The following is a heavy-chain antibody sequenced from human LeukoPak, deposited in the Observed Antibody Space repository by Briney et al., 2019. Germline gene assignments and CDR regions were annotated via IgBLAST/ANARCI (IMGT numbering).Heavy chain of an antibody. J-gene: IGHJ3*02. D-gene: IGHD3-10*01. CDR1: GGSFSGYY. V-gene: IGHV4-34*01. Sequence: SETLSLTCAVYGGSFSGYYWNWIRQPPGKGLEWIGEINHSGSTNYNPSLKSRVTISVDTSKNQFSLKLSSVTAADTAVYYCASSYYGSGSYLRAFDIWGLGIMVTVSS. CDR2: INHSGST. CDR3: ASSYYGSGSYLRAFDI.